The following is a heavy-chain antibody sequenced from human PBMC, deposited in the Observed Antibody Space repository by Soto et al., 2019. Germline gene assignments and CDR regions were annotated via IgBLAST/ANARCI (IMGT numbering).Heavy chain of an antibody. V-gene: IGHV4-31*01. J-gene: IGHJ4*02. CDR1: GGSISSGGYY. CDR3: ARGGGGTFGGVIVIV. Sequence: QVQLQESGPGLVKPSQTLSLTCTVSGGSISSGGYYWSWIRQHPGKGLEWIGYIYYSGSTSYNPSLQGPVTTAVDTSKNQCSLKLSSVTAADTAVYYGARGGGGTFGGVIVIVWGQGTLVTVSS. CDR2: IYYSGST. D-gene: IGHD3-16*02.